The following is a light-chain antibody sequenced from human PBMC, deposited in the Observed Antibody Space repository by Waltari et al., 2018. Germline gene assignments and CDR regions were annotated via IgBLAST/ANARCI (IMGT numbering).Light chain of an antibody. J-gene: IGKJ2*01. CDR2: WAS. V-gene: IGKV4-1*01. CDR3: LQYYSTPLT. Sequence: DIVMTQSPDSLAMSLGERATINCKSSQSVLYSSNNKNYLAWYQQKPGQPPKLLIYWASTRESGVPDRFSGSGSGTDFTLTISSLQAEDVAVYYCLQYYSTPLTFGQGTKLEIK. CDR1: QSVLYSSNNKNY.